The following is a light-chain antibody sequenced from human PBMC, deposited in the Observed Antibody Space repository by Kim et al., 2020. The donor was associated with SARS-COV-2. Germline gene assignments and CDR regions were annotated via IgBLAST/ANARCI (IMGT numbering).Light chain of an antibody. V-gene: IGLV2-11*01. CDR3: CSFVDTYTLI. J-gene: IGLJ2*01. CDR1: RFDIGASDS. Sequence: QSALTQPRSVSGSPAQSVTISCSGTRFDIGASDSVSWYQHHPGKAPRLIIYDVYRRPSGVPLRFSGSKSGNTASLTIAGLQTEDEADYFCCSFVDTYTLIFGGGTQLTVL. CDR2: DVY.